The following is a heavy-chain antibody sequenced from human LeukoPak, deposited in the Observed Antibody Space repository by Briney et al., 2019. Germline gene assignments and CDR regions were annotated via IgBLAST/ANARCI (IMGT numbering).Heavy chain of an antibody. CDR1: GFTFSSYG. CDR2: IWYDGSSK. Sequence: PGGSLRLSCAASGFTFSSYGMHWVRQAPGKGPEWVAVIWYDGSSKYYADSVKGRFTISRDNSKNTLYLQMNSLRAEDTAVYYCARSLAVAYFDYWGQGTLVTVSS. D-gene: IGHD6-19*01. V-gene: IGHV3-33*01. CDR3: ARSLAVAYFDY. J-gene: IGHJ4*02.